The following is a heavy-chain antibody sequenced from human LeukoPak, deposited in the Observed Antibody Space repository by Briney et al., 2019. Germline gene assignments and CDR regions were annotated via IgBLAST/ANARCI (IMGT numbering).Heavy chain of an antibody. Sequence: GGSLRLSCAASGFTFRSYWMSWVRQAPGKGLEWVANIKQDGSEKFYVDSVKGRFTISRDNAKNSLYVQMNSLRVEDTAVYYCARGRGLDGWGQGTTVTVSS. CDR3: ARGRGLDG. V-gene: IGHV3-7*01. CDR2: IKQDGSEK. J-gene: IGHJ6*02. CDR1: GFTFRSYW.